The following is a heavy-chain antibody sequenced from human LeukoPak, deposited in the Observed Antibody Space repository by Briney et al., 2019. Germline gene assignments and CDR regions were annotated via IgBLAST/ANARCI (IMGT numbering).Heavy chain of an antibody. J-gene: IGHJ4*02. CDR1: GGSISSGGYY. CDR2: IYHSGST. D-gene: IGHD1-7*01. Sequence: PSQTLSLTCTVSGGSISSGGYYWSWIRQPPGKGLEWIGYIYHSGSTYYNPSLKSRVTISVDRSKNQFSLKLSSVTAADTAVYYCAREVGLGITGTTDYWGQGTLVTVSS. CDR3: AREVGLGITGTTDY. V-gene: IGHV4-30-2*01.